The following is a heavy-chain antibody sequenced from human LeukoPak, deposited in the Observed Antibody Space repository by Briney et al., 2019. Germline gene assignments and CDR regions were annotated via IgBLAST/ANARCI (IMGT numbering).Heavy chain of an antibody. CDR3: ATSDDSAATY. Sequence: GGTLRLSCAASGFTFSKFWMSWVRQAPGKGLEWGANIKEDGSTKHYVDSVKGRFTISRDNAKNSLSLQMNYLIVEDTAVYYCATSDDSAATYWGQGTRVTVSS. CDR1: GFTFSKFW. V-gene: IGHV3-7*01. J-gene: IGHJ4*02. D-gene: IGHD6-25*01. CDR2: IKEDGSTK.